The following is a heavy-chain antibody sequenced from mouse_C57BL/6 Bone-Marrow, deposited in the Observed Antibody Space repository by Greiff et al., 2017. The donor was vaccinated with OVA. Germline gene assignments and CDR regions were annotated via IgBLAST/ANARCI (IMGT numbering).Heavy chain of an antibody. V-gene: IGHV1-52*01. CDR1: GYTFTSYW. CDR3: ARRGDCYLYFDY. CDR2: IDPSDSET. D-gene: IGHD2-3*01. J-gene: IGHJ2*01. Sequence: QVQLQQPGAELVRPGSSVKLSCKASGYTFTSYWMHWVKQRPIQGLEWIGNIDPSDSETHYNQKFKDKATLTVDKSSSTAYMQLSSLTSEDSAVYYGARRGDCYLYFDYWGQGTTLTVSS.